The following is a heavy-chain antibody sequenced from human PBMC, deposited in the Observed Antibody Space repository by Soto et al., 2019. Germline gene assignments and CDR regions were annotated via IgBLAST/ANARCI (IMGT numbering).Heavy chain of an antibody. V-gene: IGHV4-59*08. CDR2: IYYSGST. CDR1: GGSISSYY. Sequence: PSETLSLTCTVSGGSISSYYWSWIRQPPGKGLEWIGHIYYSGSTNYNPSLKSRVTISVDTSKNQFSLKLTSVTAADAAVYYCERHASGVAVSYCFDYWGQGTLVTVSS. CDR3: ERHASGVAVSYCFDY. J-gene: IGHJ4*02. D-gene: IGHD6-19*01.